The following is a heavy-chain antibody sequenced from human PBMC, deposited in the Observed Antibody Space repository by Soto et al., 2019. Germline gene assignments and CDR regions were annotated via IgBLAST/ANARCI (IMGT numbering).Heavy chain of an antibody. V-gene: IGHV3-30*04. D-gene: IGHD7-27*01. CDR2: ISYDGMNA. Sequence: QVQLVESGGGVVQPGGSLRLSCVASGFAFSTYSLHWVRQAPGKGLEWVAVISYDGMNAYYPDSVKGRFTVSRDNSKNSLYLQMTSLRPADTAVFYCARGGEKISRVPDYYYGMDVWGQGTTVTISS. J-gene: IGHJ6*02. CDR1: GFAFSTYS. CDR3: ARGGEKISRVPDYYYGMDV.